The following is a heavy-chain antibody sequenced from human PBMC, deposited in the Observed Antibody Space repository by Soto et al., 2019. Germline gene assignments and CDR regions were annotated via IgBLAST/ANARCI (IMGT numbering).Heavy chain of an antibody. CDR2: IYYSGST. CDR1: GGSISSGDYY. J-gene: IGHJ5*02. Sequence: SETLSLTCTVSGGSISSGDYYWSWLRQPPGKGLEWIGYIYYSGSTYYNPSLKSRVIISVDTSKNQFSLKLNSVTAADTAVYYCARLRVAAAGRFDPWGQGTLVTVSS. CDR3: ARLRVAAAGRFDP. V-gene: IGHV4-30-4*01. D-gene: IGHD6-13*01.